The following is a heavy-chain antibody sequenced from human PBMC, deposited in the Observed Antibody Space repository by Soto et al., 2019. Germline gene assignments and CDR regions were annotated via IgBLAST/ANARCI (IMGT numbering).Heavy chain of an antibody. D-gene: IGHD3-22*01. CDR3: AKRRVTYYYDASSYPDGFDV. CDR1: GFTFDAYG. Sequence: EVQLVESGGGLVQPGRALRLSCAASGFTFDAYGMNWVRQAPGKGLEWVSGISWNSGRIAYTASVKGRFTIPRDNAKNSLYLQMNSLRPEDTALYYCAKRRVTYYYDASSYPDGFDVWGQGTVVTVSS. CDR2: ISWNSGRI. V-gene: IGHV3-9*01. J-gene: IGHJ3*01.